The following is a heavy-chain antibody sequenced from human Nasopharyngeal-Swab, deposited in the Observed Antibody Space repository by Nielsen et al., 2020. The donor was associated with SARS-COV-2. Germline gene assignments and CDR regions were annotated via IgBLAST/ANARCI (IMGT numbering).Heavy chain of an antibody. J-gene: IGHJ5*02. CDR2: IRQDGSEK. CDR3: ARDRDSTYYHGSGTS. Sequence: WIRQPPGKGLEWVANIRQDGSEKYYVDSVKGRFIISRDNAKNSLYLQMNSLRAEDTAVYYCARDRDSTYYHGSGTSWGRGTLVTVSS. D-gene: IGHD3-10*01. V-gene: IGHV3-7*01.